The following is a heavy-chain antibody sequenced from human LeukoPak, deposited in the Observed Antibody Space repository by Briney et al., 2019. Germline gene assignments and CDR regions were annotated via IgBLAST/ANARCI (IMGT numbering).Heavy chain of an antibody. CDR3: ASDYGDYDGYFDY. J-gene: IGHJ4*02. CDR1: GGTFSSYA. V-gene: IGHV1-69*01. D-gene: IGHD4-17*01. CDR2: IIPISGTA. Sequence: ASVKVSCKASGGTFSSYAISWVRQAPGQGLEWMGGIIPISGTANYAQKFQGRVTITADESTSTAYMELSSLRSEDTAVYYCASDYGDYDGYFDYWGQGTLVTVSS.